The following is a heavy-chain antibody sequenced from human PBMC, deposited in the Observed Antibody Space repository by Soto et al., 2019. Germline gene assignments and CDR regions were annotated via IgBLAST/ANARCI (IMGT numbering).Heavy chain of an antibody. D-gene: IGHD2-15*01. CDR2: IWYDGSNK. CDR1: GFTFSSYG. Sequence: GGSLRLSCAASGFTFSSYGMHWVRQAPGKGLEWVAVIWYDGSNKYYADSVKGRFTISRDNSKNTLYLQMNSLRAEDTAVYYCARDLAVWIYSGGSCCRDSMGYWGQGTLVTVSS. CDR3: ARDLAVWIYSGGSCCRDSMGY. J-gene: IGHJ4*02. V-gene: IGHV3-33*01.